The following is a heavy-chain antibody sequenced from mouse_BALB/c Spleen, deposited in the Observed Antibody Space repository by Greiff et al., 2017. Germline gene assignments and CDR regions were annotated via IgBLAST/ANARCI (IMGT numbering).Heavy chain of an antibody. CDR3: ARHEGLYYYAMDY. Sequence: QVQLKESGPDLVAPSQSLSITCTVSGFSLTSYGVHWVRQPPGKGLEWLVVIWSDGSTTYNSALKSRLSISKDNSKSQVFLKMNSLQTDDTAMYYCARHEGLYYYAMDYWGQGTSVTVSS. CDR1: GFSLTSYG. J-gene: IGHJ4*01. CDR2: IWSDGST. V-gene: IGHV2-6-2*01.